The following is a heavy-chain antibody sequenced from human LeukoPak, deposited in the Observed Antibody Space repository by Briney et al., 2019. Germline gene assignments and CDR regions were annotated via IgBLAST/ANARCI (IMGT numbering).Heavy chain of an antibody. CDR2: TYYRSKWYN. D-gene: IGHD2-15*01. Sequence: SQTLSLTCAISGDSVSSNSAAWNWIRQSPSRGLEWLGRTYYRSKWYNDYAVSVKSRITINPDTSKNQFSLQLNSVTPEDTAVYYCARGGVAATPINYGMDVWGQGTTVTVSS. J-gene: IGHJ6*02. V-gene: IGHV6-1*01. CDR3: ARGGVAATPINYGMDV. CDR1: GDSVSSNSAA.